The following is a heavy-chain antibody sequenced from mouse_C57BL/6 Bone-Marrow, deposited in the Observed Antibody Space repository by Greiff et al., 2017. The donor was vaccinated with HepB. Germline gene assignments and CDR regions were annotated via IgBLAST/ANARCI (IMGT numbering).Heavy chain of an antibody. D-gene: IGHD1-1*01. CDR3: ARDGSSVYWYFDV. J-gene: IGHJ1*03. Sequence: QVQLQQSGAELVKPGASVKLSCKASGYTFTSYWMHWVKQRPGQGLEWIGMIHPNSGSTNYNEKFKSKATLTVDKSSSTAYMQLSSLTSEDSAVYYCARDGSSVYWYFDVWGTGTTVTVSS. CDR2: IHPNSGST. V-gene: IGHV1-64*01. CDR1: GYTFTSYW.